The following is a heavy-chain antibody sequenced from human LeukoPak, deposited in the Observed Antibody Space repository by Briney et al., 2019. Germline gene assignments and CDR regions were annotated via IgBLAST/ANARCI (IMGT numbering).Heavy chain of an antibody. J-gene: IGHJ6*03. Sequence: ASVKVSCKASGYTFTGYYMHWVRQAPGKGLEWMGGFDPEDGETIYAQKFQGRVTMTEDTSTDTAYMELSSLRSEDTAVYYCATSKSTPSRDYYYMDVWGKGTTVTVSS. V-gene: IGHV1-24*01. D-gene: IGHD2-2*01. CDR1: GYTFTGYY. CDR2: FDPEDGET. CDR3: ATSKSTPSRDYYYMDV.